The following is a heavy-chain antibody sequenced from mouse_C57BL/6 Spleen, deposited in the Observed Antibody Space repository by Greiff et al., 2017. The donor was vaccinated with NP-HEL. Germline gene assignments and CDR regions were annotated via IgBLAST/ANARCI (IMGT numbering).Heavy chain of an antibody. V-gene: IGHV5-6*01. CDR3: ARQDYGNLYAMDY. Sequence: EVMLVESGGDLVKPGGSLKLSCAASGFTFSSYGMSWVRQTPDKRLEWVATISSGGSYTYYPDSVKGRFTISRDNAKNTLYLQMSSLKSEDTAMYDCARQDYGNLYAMDYWGQGTSVTVSS. D-gene: IGHD2-1*01. CDR1: GFTFSSYG. CDR2: ISSGGSYT. J-gene: IGHJ4*01.